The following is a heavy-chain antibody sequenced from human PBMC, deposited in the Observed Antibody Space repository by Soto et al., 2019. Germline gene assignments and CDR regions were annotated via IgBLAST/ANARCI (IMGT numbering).Heavy chain of an antibody. J-gene: IGHJ4*02. Sequence: QVQLQESGPGLVRPSQTLSLTCAVSGGSIDSAGSYWSWIRQIPGRGLEWIGHIYHGGTTDYNPSLKSRITVSVDTSKSQCSLELNSVTAAYTAVYYCARYCSGGTCYDRIDYWGQGTLVTVSS. CDR2: IYHGGTT. D-gene: IGHD2-15*01. CDR3: ARYCSGGTCYDRIDY. V-gene: IGHV4-31*11. CDR1: GGSIDSAGSY.